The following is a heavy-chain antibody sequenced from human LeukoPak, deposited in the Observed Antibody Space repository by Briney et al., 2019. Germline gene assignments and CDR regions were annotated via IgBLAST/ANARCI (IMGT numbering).Heavy chain of an antibody. CDR1: GFTFSAYW. J-gene: IGHJ3*02. V-gene: IGHV3-74*01. CDR2: INNDGTAT. Sequence: PGGSLRLSCAASGFTFSAYWMHWVRQVPGKGLVWVSRINNDGTATFFADSMKGRFTISRDNAKNTLYLQMNSLRAEDTAVYYCAKSLRGTGSAFDIWGQGTMVTVSS. D-gene: IGHD1-1*01. CDR3: AKSLRGTGSAFDI.